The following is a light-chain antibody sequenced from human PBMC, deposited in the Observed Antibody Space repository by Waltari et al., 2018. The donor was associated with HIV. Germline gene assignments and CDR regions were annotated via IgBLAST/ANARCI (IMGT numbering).Light chain of an antibody. CDR2: EVN. Sequence: QSALTQPPAASGSPGQSVTISCTGTSNDIGPYKYVSWYQQHPDKAPRLLIYEVNKRPSGVPGRFSGSKSGNTASLTVSGLQAEDEADYYCSSYAGSGNLLLFGGGTKVTVL. CDR3: SSYAGSGNLLL. V-gene: IGLV2-8*01. CDR1: SNDIGPYKY. J-gene: IGLJ6*01.